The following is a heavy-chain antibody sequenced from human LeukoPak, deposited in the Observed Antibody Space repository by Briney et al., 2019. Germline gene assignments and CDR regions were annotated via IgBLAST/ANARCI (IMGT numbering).Heavy chain of an antibody. CDR1: GFTFSSYS. CDR3: ARGLYYYDSSGYPYYFDY. D-gene: IGHD3-22*01. V-gene: IGHV3-21*01. CDR2: ISSSSSYI. Sequence: GGSLRLSCAASGFTFSSYSMNWVRQAPGKGLEWVSSISSSSSYIYCADSVKGRFTISRDNAKNSLYLQMNSLRAEDTAVYYCARGLYYYDSSGYPYYFDYWGQGTLVTVSS. J-gene: IGHJ4*02.